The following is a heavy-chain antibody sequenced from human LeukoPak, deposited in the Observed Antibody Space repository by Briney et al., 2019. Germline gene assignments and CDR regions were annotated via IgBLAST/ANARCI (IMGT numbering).Heavy chain of an antibody. V-gene: IGHV1-2*06. CDR2: IYPTSGGT. CDR1: GYPFSGYY. Sequence: ASVKVSCKASGYPFSGYYLHWVRQAPGQGPEWMGRIYPTSGGTHYAQKFQGRVTMTRDTSISTAYMELSSLRSDDTAVYYCARDTISGYDHWGQGTLVTASS. J-gene: IGHJ5*02. D-gene: IGHD5-12*01. CDR3: ARDTISGYDH.